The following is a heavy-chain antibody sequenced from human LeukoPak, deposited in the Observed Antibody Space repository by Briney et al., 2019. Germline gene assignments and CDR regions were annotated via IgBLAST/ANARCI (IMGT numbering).Heavy chain of an antibody. CDR2: INPNSGGT. CDR1: GYTFTGYY. Sequence: GASVKVSCKASGYTFTGYYMHWVRQAPGQGLEWMGWINPNSGGTSYAQKFQGRVTMTRDTSISTAYMELSRLRSDDTAVYYCARLVRGVIDYDAFDIWGKGTMVTVSS. D-gene: IGHD3-10*01. V-gene: IGHV1-2*02. J-gene: IGHJ3*02. CDR3: ARLVRGVIDYDAFDI.